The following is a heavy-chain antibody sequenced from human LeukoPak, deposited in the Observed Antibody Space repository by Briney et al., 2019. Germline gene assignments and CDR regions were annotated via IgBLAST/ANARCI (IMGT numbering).Heavy chain of an antibody. CDR1: GFTFSSYG. J-gene: IGHJ6*03. Sequence: GRSLRLSCAASGFTFSSYGMHWVRQAPGKGLEWVAVISYDGSNKYYADSVKGRFTISRDNSKNTLYLQMNSLRAEDTAVYYCARDRNWNDYYYYYYMDVWGKGTTVTISS. D-gene: IGHD1-1*01. CDR2: ISYDGSNK. V-gene: IGHV3-30*03. CDR3: ARDRNWNDYYYYYYMDV.